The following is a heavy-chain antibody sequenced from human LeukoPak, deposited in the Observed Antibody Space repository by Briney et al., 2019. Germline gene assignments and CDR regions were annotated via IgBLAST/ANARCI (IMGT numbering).Heavy chain of an antibody. D-gene: IGHD4-17*01. CDR2: IWFDGSNK. Sequence: GRSLRLSCAASGFIFSNDAMHWVRQAPGKGLEWVAFIWFDGSNKHYADSVKGRFTISRDNAKNSLYLQMNSLRAEDTAVYYCARDPSFDYGDFYFDYWGQGTLVTVSS. CDR1: GFIFSNDA. V-gene: IGHV3-33*01. J-gene: IGHJ4*02. CDR3: ARDPSFDYGDFYFDY.